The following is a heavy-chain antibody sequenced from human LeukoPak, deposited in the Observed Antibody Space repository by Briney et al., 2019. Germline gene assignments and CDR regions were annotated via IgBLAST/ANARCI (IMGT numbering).Heavy chain of an antibody. CDR2: IYSGGST. V-gene: IGHV3-66*01. CDR3: ARGSPVLNIVPYFDY. CDR1: GFSVSSNY. J-gene: IGHJ4*02. Sequence: QSGGSLRLSCAASGFSVSSNYMSWVRQAPGKGLEWVSVIYSGGSTYYADSVKGRFTISRDNSKNTLYLQMNSLRAEDTAVYYCARGSPVLNIVPYFDYCGQGTLVSVSS. D-gene: IGHD2-8*02.